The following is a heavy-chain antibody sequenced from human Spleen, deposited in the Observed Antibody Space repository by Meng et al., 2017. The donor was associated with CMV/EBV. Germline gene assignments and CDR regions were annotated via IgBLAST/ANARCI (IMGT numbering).Heavy chain of an antibody. Sequence: GGSLRLSCAASGFTVSINYMSWVRQAPGKGLEWVSVIYSGGSTYYADSVKGRFTISRDNAKNSLYLQMNSLRAEDTAVYYCARDLVVEANLDYWGQGTLVTVSS. CDR3: ARDLVVEANLDY. V-gene: IGHV3-66*01. D-gene: IGHD2-15*01. CDR1: GFTVSINY. CDR2: IYSGGST. J-gene: IGHJ4*02.